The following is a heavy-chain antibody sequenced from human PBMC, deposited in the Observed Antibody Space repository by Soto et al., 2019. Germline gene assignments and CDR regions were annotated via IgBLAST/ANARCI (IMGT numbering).Heavy chain of an antibody. CDR1: GGTFSSYA. Sequence: ASVKVSCKASGGTFSSYAISWVRQAPGQGLEWMGGIIPIFGTANYAQEFQGRVTITADESTSTAYMELSSLRSEDTAVYYCASSTIFGVVDGYGMDVWGQGTTVTVSS. V-gene: IGHV1-69*13. CDR3: ASSTIFGVVDGYGMDV. CDR2: IIPIFGTA. D-gene: IGHD3-3*01. J-gene: IGHJ6*02.